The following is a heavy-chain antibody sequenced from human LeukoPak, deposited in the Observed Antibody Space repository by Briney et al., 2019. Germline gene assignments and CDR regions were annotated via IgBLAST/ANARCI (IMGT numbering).Heavy chain of an antibody. CDR1: GFSLSSYA. CDR2: ISGGGGST. CDR3: AKDGSEEMATIPEFDP. V-gene: IGHV3-23*01. J-gene: IGHJ5*02. Sequence: GGSLRLSCVPSGFSLSSYAMSWVRPAPGRGRGWVSAISGGGGSTYYADSVQGRLTISRDNSKNTLYPQMSSLRAVDTAEYYGAKDGSEEMATIPEFDPWGQGTLVTVSS. D-gene: IGHD5-24*01.